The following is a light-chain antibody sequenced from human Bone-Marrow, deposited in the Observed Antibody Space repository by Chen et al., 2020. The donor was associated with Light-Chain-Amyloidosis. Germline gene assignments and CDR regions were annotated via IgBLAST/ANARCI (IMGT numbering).Light chain of an antibody. J-gene: IGLJ3*02. CDR3: SSYTSSSTLE. V-gene: IGLV2-14*01. CDR1: SSDVGVYNF. Sequence: QSALTQPAPVSGSPGQSLTISCTGTSSDVGVYNFVSWYQQHPGEAPKLMIYDVSNRPAGVSNRFSGSKSGNTASLTSSGLQAEDEADYYCSSYTSSSTLEFGGGTKLTVL. CDR2: DVS.